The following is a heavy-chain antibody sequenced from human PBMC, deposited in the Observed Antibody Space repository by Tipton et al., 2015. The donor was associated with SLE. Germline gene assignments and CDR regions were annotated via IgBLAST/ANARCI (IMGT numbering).Heavy chain of an antibody. D-gene: IGHD5-12*01. J-gene: IGHJ4*02. CDR3: ARGNQHSGYDGFDY. Sequence: TLSLTCTVSGGHISNSRYYWSWIRPPPGKGLEWIGSIYYSGGTYYNPSLKSRVTMSVDTSKNQVSLKLSSVTAADTAIYYCARGNQHSGYDGFDYWGQGTLVTVSS. CDR1: GGHISNSRYY. V-gene: IGHV4-39*07. CDR2: IYYSGGT.